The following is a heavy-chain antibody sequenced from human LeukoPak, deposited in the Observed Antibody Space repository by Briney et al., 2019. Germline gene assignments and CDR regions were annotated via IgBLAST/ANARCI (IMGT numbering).Heavy chain of an antibody. CDR1: GGSIYSTTFY. CDR2: MYYDGGT. Sequence: PSETLSLTCTVSGGSIYSTTFYWGWIRQPPGKGLEWIGSMYYDGGTYHNPSLKSRVTISVDTSNNQFSLKLTSVTAADTAVYFCARRSDSGSDDGEDYFDYWGQGTLVTVSS. J-gene: IGHJ4*02. CDR3: ARRSDSGSDDGEDYFDY. V-gene: IGHV4-39*01. D-gene: IGHD1-26*01.